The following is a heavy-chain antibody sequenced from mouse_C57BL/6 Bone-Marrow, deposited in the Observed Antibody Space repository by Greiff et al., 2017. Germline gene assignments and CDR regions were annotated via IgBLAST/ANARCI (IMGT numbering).Heavy chain of an antibody. J-gene: IGHJ2*01. CDR3: TKLPIYYYGSLDY. CDR1: GFTFSNYW. CDR2: IRLKSDNYAT. V-gene: IGHV6-3*01. D-gene: IGHD1-1*01. Sequence: EVKVEESGGGLVQPGGSMKLSCVASGFTFSNYWMNWVRQSPEKGLEWVAQIRLKSDNYATHYAESVKGRFTISRDDSKSSVYLQMTNLRAEDTGIYYGTKLPIYYYGSLDYWGQGTTLTVSS.